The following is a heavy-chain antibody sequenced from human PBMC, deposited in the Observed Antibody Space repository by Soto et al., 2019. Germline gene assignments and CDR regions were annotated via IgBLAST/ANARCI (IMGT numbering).Heavy chain of an antibody. CDR1: GGSLSTYQ. D-gene: IGHD3-3*01. Sequence: QVQLQASGPGLVKPSETLSLTCIVSGGSLSTYQWTWIRQPPGKGLEWIGYVSYTGSTTYNPSLESRVTLSLGTSRNDFSLTLTSVTAADTAVYYCAGSGSGRHSRWFDPWGQGTLVTVSS. V-gene: IGHV4-59*01. J-gene: IGHJ5*02. CDR2: VSYTGST. CDR3: AGSGSGRHSRWFDP.